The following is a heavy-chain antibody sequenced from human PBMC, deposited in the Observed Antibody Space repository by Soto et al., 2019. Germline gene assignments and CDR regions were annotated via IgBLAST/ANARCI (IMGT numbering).Heavy chain of an antibody. CDR1: GFTFTTFG. J-gene: IGHJ6*02. CDR3: AKDLHAYGDYNYYSYGMDV. D-gene: IGHD4-17*01. CDR2: ISYDGHNK. V-gene: IGHV3-30*18. Sequence: QVQLVESGGGVVQPGGSLRLSCTASGFTFTTFGIHWVRQAPGKGLEWVALISYDGHNKYYSDSVKGRFTISRDNYKNTLSLQMNSLRVEETAVYYCAKDLHAYGDYNYYSYGMDVWGQGTTVSVSS.